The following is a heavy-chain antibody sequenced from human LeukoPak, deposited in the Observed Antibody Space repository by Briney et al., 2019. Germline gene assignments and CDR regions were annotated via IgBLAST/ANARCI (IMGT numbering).Heavy chain of an antibody. D-gene: IGHD6-19*01. CDR2: IKQDGSER. CDR3: ARVKWLAFDY. CDR1: GFAFSNYN. J-gene: IGHJ4*02. V-gene: IGHV3-7*05. Sequence: GGSLRLSCAASGFAFSNYNMNWVRQAPGKGLEWVANIKQDGSERYYVDSVKGRFTISRDNAKNSLYLQMNSLRAEDTAVCYCARVKWLAFDYWGQGTLVTVSS.